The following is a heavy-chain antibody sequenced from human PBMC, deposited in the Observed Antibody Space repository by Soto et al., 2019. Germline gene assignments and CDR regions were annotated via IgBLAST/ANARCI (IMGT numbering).Heavy chain of an antibody. CDR1: SGSFSGHY. CDR3: ARGVPGYSSSWYAY. Sequence: QVQLQQWGAGLLKPSETLSLTCAVYSGSFSGHYWSWIRQPPGKGLEWIGEINQGGTTNYNPSLKSRVTISVDTSKNQFSLKLSSVTAADTAVYYCARGVPGYSSSWYAYWGQGTLVTVSS. J-gene: IGHJ4*02. V-gene: IGHV4-34*01. D-gene: IGHD6-13*01. CDR2: INQGGTT.